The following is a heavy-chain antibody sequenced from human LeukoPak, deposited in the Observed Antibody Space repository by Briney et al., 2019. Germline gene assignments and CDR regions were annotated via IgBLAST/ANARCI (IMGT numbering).Heavy chain of an antibody. CDR1: GDTFSSYA. V-gene: IGHV1-69*01. CDR2: IIPIFGTP. CDR3: ARGPDCGGDCFSYFFDK. J-gene: IGHJ4*02. D-gene: IGHD2-21*02. Sequence: ASVKLSCKASGDTFSSYAISWVRQAPGQGLEWMGGIIPIFGTPEYAQKFQRRVTITADEPTSTAYMELSSLRSEDTAVYYCARGPDCGGDCFSYFFDKWGQGTQVTVSS.